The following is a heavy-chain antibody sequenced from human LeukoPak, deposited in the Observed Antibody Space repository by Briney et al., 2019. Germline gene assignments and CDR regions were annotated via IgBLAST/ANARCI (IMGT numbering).Heavy chain of an antibody. V-gene: IGHV1-69*04. Sequence: ASVKVSCKASGGTLSSYAISWVRQAPGQGLEWMGRIIPILGIANYAQKFQGRVTITADKSTSTAYMELSSLRSEDTAVYYCARGDIVVLPAGIPHNWFDPWGQGTLVTVSS. CDR3: ARGDIVVLPAGIPHNWFDP. J-gene: IGHJ5*02. D-gene: IGHD2-2*02. CDR2: IIPILGIA. CDR1: GGTLSSYA.